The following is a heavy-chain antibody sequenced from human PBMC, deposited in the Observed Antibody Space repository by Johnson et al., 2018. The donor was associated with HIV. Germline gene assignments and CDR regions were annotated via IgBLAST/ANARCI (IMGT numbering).Heavy chain of an antibody. CDR2: ISYDGSNK. Sequence: QVQLVESGGGVVQPGRSLILSCAASRFTFSSYGMHWVRKAPGKGLEWVAVISYDGSNKYYADSVNGRFTISRDNSKNTLYLQMNSLRAEDTAVYYCAKEASGWYHAGDAFDIWGQGTMVTVSS. D-gene: IGHD6-19*01. CDR3: AKEASGWYHAGDAFDI. J-gene: IGHJ3*02. CDR1: RFTFSSYG. V-gene: IGHV3-30*18.